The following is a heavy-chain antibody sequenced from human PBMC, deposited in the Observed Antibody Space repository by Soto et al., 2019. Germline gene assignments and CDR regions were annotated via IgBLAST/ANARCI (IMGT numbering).Heavy chain of an antibody. CDR3: AREKIHAYYYYGMDL. CDR2: IYYSGST. CDR1: GGSISSDDYY. V-gene: IGHV4-30-4*01. Sequence: QVQLQESGPGLVKPSQTLSLTCTVSGGSISSDDYYWSWIRQPPGKGLEWIGYIYYSGSTYYNPSLTSRVTISVDTSKNQCSLKLSSVTAADTAVYYCAREKIHAYYYYGMDLWGQGTTVTVSS. D-gene: IGHD5-18*01. J-gene: IGHJ6*02.